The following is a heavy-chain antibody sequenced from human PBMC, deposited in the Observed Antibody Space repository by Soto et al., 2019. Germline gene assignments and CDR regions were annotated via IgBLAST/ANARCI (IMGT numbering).Heavy chain of an antibody. CDR3: ARDHYGPGWFDP. V-gene: IGHV3-48*01. D-gene: IGHD3-10*01. CDR1: GFSFSSYS. CDR2: ISSSSTTI. J-gene: IGHJ5*02. Sequence: PGGSLRLSCAASGFSFSSYSMNWVRQAPGRGLEWVSYISSSSTTIYYADSVKGRFTVSRDNAKNSLYLQMNSLRAEDTAVYYCARDHYGPGWFDPWGQGTLVTVSS.